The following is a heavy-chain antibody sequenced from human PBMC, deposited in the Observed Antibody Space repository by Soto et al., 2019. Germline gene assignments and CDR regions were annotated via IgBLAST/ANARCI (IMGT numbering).Heavy chain of an antibody. CDR2: ISGSGGST. J-gene: IGHJ4*02. CDR1: GFTFSSYA. Sequence: EVQLLESGGGLVQPGGSLRLSCAASGFTFSSYAMSWVRQAPGKGLEWVSAISGSGGSTYYADSVKGRFTISRDNSKNTLYLQMNSLRAEDTAVYYCATVVVVPAAMPSWGYFDYWGQGTLVTVSS. CDR3: ATVVVVPAAMPSWGYFDY. V-gene: IGHV3-23*01. D-gene: IGHD2-2*01.